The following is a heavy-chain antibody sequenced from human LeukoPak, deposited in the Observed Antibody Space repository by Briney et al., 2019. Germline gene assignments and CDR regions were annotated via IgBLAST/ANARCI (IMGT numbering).Heavy chain of an antibody. CDR2: INPSGGST. V-gene: IGHV1-46*01. D-gene: IGHD2-2*01. J-gene: IGHJ3*02. Sequence: ASVKVSCKASVYTFTSYYMHWVRQAPGQGLEWMGIINPSGGSTSYAQKFQGRVTMTRDMSTSTVYMELSSLRSEDTAVYYCARQYRTSLGAFDIWGQGTMVTVSS. CDR3: ARQYRTSLGAFDI. CDR1: VYTFTSYY.